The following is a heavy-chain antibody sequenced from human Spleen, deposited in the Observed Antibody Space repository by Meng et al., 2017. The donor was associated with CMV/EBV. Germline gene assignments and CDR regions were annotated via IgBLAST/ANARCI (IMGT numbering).Heavy chain of an antibody. Sequence: SGYTFTHYWIGWVRQMPGKGLEWMGIIYPGDSNTRYSPSFQGQVTVSADKSISTAYLQWSSLKASDTAIYYCARLSPSSSRLGYFQYWGQGTLVTVSS. V-gene: IGHV5-51*01. J-gene: IGHJ1*01. CDR1: GYTFTHYW. D-gene: IGHD3-9*01. CDR3: ARLSPSSSRLGYFQY. CDR2: IYPGDSNT.